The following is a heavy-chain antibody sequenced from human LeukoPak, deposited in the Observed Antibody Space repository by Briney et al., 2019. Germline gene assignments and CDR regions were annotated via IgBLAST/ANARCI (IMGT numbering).Heavy chain of an antibody. D-gene: IGHD3-22*01. Sequence: GGSLRLSCAATGFTFGHYAMSWVRQAPEKGLEWVSAISGDGFNTYYADSVKGRFTIFRDNFRNTLYLQLSSLRAEDTALYFCAKDNYDSSGSYSFQHWGQGTLSPSPQ. CDR1: GFTFGHYA. CDR3: AKDNYDSSGSYSFQH. CDR2: ISGDGFNT. J-gene: IGHJ1*01. V-gene: IGHV3-23*01.